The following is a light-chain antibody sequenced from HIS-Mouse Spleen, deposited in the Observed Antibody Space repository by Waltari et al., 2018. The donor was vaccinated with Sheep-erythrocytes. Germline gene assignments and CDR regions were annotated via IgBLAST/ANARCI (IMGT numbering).Light chain of an antibody. J-gene: IGLJ3*02. V-gene: IGLV2-23*01. CDR3: CSYAGSSTPWV. Sequence: QSALTQPASVSGSPGQSITISCTGTSSDVGSYNLVSWYQQHPGKAPKLMIYEGSKRPSGGSNRFSGSKSGTTASLTISGLQAEDEADYYCCSYAGSSTPWVFGGGTKLTVL. CDR1: SSDVGSYNL. CDR2: EGS.